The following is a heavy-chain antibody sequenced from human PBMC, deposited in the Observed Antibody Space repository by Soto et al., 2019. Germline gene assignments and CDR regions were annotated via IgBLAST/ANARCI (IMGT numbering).Heavy chain of an antibody. V-gene: IGHV3-30-3*01. D-gene: IGHD1-1*01. J-gene: IGHJ4*02. Sequence: QVQLVESGGGVDQPGRSLTVSCVGSGFIFSDYAFHWVRQPPGKGLEWVAAISYDGNSQYYADSVKGRFTVSRDASRHTIYMQMNSLRLEDTAVYYCGRVRLPMTTNDGFDHWGQGTLVTVSS. CDR1: GFIFSDYA. CDR3: GRVRLPMTTNDGFDH. CDR2: ISYDGNSQ.